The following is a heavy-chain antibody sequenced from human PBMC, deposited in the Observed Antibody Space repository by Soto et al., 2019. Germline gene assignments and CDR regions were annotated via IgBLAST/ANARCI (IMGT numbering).Heavy chain of an antibody. V-gene: IGHV3-48*03. CDR3: AKEADTPTIYSLRHFDQ. J-gene: IGHJ4*02. CDR1: GFTFSSYE. Sequence: GGSLRLSCAAFGFTFSSYEMNWVRQAPGKGLEWISYISNTGTTIYYADSVKGRFIISRDNAKNSLYLQMNSLKAEDTAVYYCAKEADTPTIYSLRHFDQWGQGTLVTVSS. CDR2: ISNTGTTI. D-gene: IGHD1-1*01.